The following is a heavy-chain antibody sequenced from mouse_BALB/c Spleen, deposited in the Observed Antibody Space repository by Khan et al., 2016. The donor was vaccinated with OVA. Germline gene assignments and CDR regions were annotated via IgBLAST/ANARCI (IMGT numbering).Heavy chain of an antibody. CDR2: ISYSGST. V-gene: IGHV3-2*02. Sequence: EVQLQESGPGLVKPSQSLSLTCTVTGYSITSDYAWNWIRQFPGNKLEWMGYISYSGSTSYNPSLKSRISITRDTSKKQFFLQLNSVTTEDTAPYYCARSIMANWGQGTTLTVSS. J-gene: IGHJ2*01. CDR1: GYSITSDYA. CDR3: ARSIMAN.